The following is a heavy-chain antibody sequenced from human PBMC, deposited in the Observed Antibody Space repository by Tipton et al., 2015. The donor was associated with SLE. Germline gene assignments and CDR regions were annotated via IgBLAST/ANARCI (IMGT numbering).Heavy chain of an antibody. J-gene: IGHJ2*01. D-gene: IGHD6-19*01. CDR2: IYYSGST. Sequence: TLSLTCTVSGGSVSSGSYYWSWIRQPPGKGLEWIGYIYYSGSTYYNPSLKSRVTISVDTSKNQFSLKLSSVTAADTAVYYCARGKQWLGYFDLWGRGTLVTVSS. CDR1: GGSVSSGSYY. CDR3: ARGKQWLGYFDL. V-gene: IGHV4-61*01.